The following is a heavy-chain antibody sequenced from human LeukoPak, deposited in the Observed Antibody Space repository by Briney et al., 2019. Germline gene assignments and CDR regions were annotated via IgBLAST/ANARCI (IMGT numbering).Heavy chain of an antibody. J-gene: IGHJ5*02. V-gene: IGHV4-34*01. D-gene: IGHD3-10*01. CDR2: INHSGST. Sequence: ASETLSLTCAVYGGSFSGYYWSWIRQPPGKGLEWIGEINHSGSTNYNPSLKSRVTISVDTSKNQFSLKLSSVTAADTAVYYCAIDYGSGSYSNWFDPWGQGTLVTVSS. CDR3: AIDYGSGSYSNWFDP. CDR1: GGSFSGYY.